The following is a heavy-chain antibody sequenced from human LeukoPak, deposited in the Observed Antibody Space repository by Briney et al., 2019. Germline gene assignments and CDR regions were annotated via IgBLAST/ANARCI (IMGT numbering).Heavy chain of an antibody. CDR1: EFSVGSNY. D-gene: IGHD6-13*01. J-gene: IGHJ6*03. CDR2: IYSGGST. Sequence: PGGSLRLSCAASEFSVGSNYMTWVRQAPGKGLEWVSLIYSGGSTYYADSVKGRFTISRDNSKNTLYLQMNSLKTEDTAVYYCTRISSSWYYYYMDVWGKGTTVTISS. V-gene: IGHV3-66*01. CDR3: TRISSSWYYYYMDV.